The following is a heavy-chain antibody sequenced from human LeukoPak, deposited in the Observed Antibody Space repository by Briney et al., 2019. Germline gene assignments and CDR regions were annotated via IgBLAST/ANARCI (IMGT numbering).Heavy chain of an antibody. CDR1: GFTFSSYA. CDR2: ISGSGGST. J-gene: IGHJ6*02. V-gene: IGHV3-23*01. D-gene: IGHD2-2*01. Sequence: GGSLRLSCAASGFTFSSYAMSWVRQAPGKGLEWVSAISGSGGSTYYADSVKGRLTISRDNSKNTLYLQMNSLRAEDTAVYYCAKGRLVVVPAANYYYGMDVWGQGTTVTVSS. CDR3: AKGRLVVVPAANYYYGMDV.